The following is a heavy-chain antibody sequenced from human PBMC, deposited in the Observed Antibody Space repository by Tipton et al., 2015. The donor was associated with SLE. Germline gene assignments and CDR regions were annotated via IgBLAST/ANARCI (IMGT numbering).Heavy chain of an antibody. D-gene: IGHD3-16*01. CDR2: IYYSGNT. CDR1: GGSISRGRHY. Sequence: TLSLTCTVSGGSISRGRHYWGWIRQPPGKGLEWIANIYYSGNTYYNPSLKSRVSISVDTSRNQVPLKLNSVTAADTAVYYCATRPPRGGRGDEYFDYWGPGTLVTVSS. V-gene: IGHV4-39*06. CDR3: ATRPPRGGRGDEYFDY. J-gene: IGHJ4*02.